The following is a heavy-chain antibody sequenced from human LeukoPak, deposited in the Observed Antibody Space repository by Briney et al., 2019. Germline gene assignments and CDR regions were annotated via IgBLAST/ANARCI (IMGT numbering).Heavy chain of an antibody. Sequence: GGSLRLSCAASGFTFDDYAMHWVRQAPGKGLEWVSGISWNSGSIGYADSVKGRFTISRDNAKNSLYLQMNSLRAEDTAVYYCAKDVYSGSYSPDAFDIWGQGTMVTVSS. J-gene: IGHJ3*02. V-gene: IGHV3-9*01. CDR2: ISWNSGSI. D-gene: IGHD1-26*01. CDR3: AKDVYSGSYSPDAFDI. CDR1: GFTFDDYA.